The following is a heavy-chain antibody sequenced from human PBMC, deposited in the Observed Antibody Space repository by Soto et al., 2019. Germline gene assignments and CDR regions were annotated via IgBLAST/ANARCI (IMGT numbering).Heavy chain of an antibody. CDR1: GFTFSSYG. D-gene: IGHD3-22*01. CDR2: IWYDGSNK. Sequence: GALRLSCAASGFTFSSYGMHWVRQAPGKGLEWVAVIWYDGSNKYYADSVKGRFTISRDNSKNTLYLQMNSLRAEDTAVYYCAREVRYYDSSGYYSDWFDPWGQGTLVTVSS. CDR3: AREVRYYDSSGYYSDWFDP. V-gene: IGHV3-33*01. J-gene: IGHJ5*02.